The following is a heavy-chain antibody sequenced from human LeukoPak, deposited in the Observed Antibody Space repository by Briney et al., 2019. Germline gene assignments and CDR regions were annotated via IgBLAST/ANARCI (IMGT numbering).Heavy chain of an antibody. V-gene: IGHV4-59*12. CDR2: SSNNGST. D-gene: IGHD3-16*02. CDR3: ARRLYQLSRYAFDI. J-gene: IGHJ3*02. CDR1: GGSITTYY. Sequence: SETLSLTCTVSGGSITTYYWSWVRQPPGKGLEWIGYSSNNGSTKYNPSLKSRVTISVDTSKNQFSLKLRSVTAADTALYYCARRLYQLSRYAFDIWAQGTMVTVSS.